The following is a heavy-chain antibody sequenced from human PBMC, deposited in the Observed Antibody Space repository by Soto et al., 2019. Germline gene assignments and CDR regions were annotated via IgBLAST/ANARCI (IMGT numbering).Heavy chain of an antibody. CDR3: AKDGAYYYDSSGYRPLDY. Sequence: PGGSLRLSCAASGFTFSSYAMSWVRQAPGKGLEWVSAISGSGGSTYYADSVKGRFTISRDNSKNTLYLQMNSLRAEDTAVYYCAKDGAYYYDSSGYRPLDYWGQGTLVTVSS. D-gene: IGHD3-22*01. CDR1: GFTFSSYA. J-gene: IGHJ4*02. V-gene: IGHV3-23*01. CDR2: ISGSGGST.